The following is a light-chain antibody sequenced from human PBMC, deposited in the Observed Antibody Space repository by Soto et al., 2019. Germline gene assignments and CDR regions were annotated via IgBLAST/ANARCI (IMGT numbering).Light chain of an antibody. CDR2: KAS. Sequence: DIQMTQSPSTLSGSLGDRFTITCRASQTIISWLSWYQQKPGKAPKLMIYKASTLKSGVPSRFSGSGSGTELTLTISSLQPDDFATYYCQHYNSYSEAFGQGTKVDI. J-gene: IGKJ1*01. CDR3: QHYNSYSEA. V-gene: IGKV1-5*03. CDR1: QTIISW.